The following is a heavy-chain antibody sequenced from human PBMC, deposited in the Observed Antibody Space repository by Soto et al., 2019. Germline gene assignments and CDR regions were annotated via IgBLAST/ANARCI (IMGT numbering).Heavy chain of an antibody. CDR3: ARESIAVAGTDYYYYGMDV. D-gene: IGHD6-19*01. J-gene: IGHJ6*02. CDR1: GGTFSSYA. Sequence: QVQLVQSGAEVKKPGSSVKVSCKASGGTFSSYAISWVRQAPGQGLEWMGGIIPIFGTANYAQKFQGRVTITADESTSTAYMELSSLRSEDTAVYYCARESIAVAGTDYYYYGMDVWGQETTVTVSS. CDR2: IIPIFGTA. V-gene: IGHV1-69*01.